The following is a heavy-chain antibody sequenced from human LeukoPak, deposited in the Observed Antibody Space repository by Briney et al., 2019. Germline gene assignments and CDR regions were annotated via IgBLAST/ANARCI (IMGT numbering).Heavy chain of an antibody. Sequence: PSETLSLTCTVSGGSISSYYWSWIRQPPGKGLEWIGYIYYSGSTNYNPPLKSRVTISVDTSKNQFSLKLSSVTAADTAVYYCARAGGYYYYYMDVWGKGTTVTVSS. J-gene: IGHJ6*03. CDR1: GGSISSYY. D-gene: IGHD4-23*01. V-gene: IGHV4-59*01. CDR3: ARAGGYYYYYMDV. CDR2: IYYSGST.